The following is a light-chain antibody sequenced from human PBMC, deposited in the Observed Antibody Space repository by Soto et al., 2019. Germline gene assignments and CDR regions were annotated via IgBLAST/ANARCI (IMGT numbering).Light chain of an antibody. CDR3: QKYHSYFT. J-gene: IGKJ1*01. CDR1: QNSRMR. Sequence: DIQLAQSPSSVSGSVPERFTITCRASQNSRMRLDWFQQEPAKAPKLQIYDASSLESGVPQRFSGCGSGTEFTLTISNLQNDDFSTYYCQKYHSYFTFGQGTKVDIK. V-gene: IGKV1-5*01. CDR2: DAS.